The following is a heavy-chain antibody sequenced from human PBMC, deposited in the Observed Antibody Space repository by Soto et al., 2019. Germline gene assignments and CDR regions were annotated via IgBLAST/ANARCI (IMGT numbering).Heavy chain of an antibody. CDR2: IYSGGST. V-gene: IGHV3-53*01. Sequence: GGSLRLSCAASGFTVSSNYMSWVRQAPGKGLEWVSVIYSGGSTYYADSVKGRFTISRDNSKNTLYLQMNSLRAEDTAVYYCARDRMGTMVRGVITKENYYYYGMDVWGQGTTVTVSS. J-gene: IGHJ6*02. CDR3: ARDRMGTMVRGVITKENYYYYGMDV. CDR1: GFTVSSNY. D-gene: IGHD3-10*01.